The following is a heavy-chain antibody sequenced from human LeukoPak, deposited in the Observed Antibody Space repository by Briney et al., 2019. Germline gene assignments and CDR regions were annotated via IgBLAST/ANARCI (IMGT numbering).Heavy chain of an antibody. Sequence: GESLKISCKGSGYRFSTYWIGWVRQMPGKGLEWMGIIYPGDSDTTYSPSFQGQVTISADKSINTAYLQWSSLRASDTATYYCARRGFDYGMDAWGQGTTVTVSS. D-gene: IGHD5-12*01. CDR2: IYPGDSDT. CDR3: ARRGFDYGMDA. CDR1: GYRFSTYW. J-gene: IGHJ6*02. V-gene: IGHV5-51*01.